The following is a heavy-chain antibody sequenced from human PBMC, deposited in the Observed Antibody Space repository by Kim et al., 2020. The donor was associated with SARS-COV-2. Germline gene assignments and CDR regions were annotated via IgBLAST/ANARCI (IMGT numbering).Heavy chain of an antibody. J-gene: IGHJ4*02. Sequence: SETLSLTCTVFGGSVNSGGYYWSWIRQHPGKGLEWIRSIYYGGSTYYNPSLKSRVTISVATSNNQFSLKLSSVTAADTAVYYCARAVYYDSSGSYYLGFDYWGQGNMVTVSS. D-gene: IGHD3-22*01. CDR3: ARAVYYDSSGSYYLGFDY. CDR1: GGSVNSGGYY. V-gene: IGHV4-31*03. CDR2: IYYGGST.